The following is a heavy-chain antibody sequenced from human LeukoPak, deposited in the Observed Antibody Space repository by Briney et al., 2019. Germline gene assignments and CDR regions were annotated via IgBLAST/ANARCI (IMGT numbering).Heavy chain of an antibody. J-gene: IGHJ4*02. CDR2: ISGSGSST. V-gene: IGHV3-23*01. Sequence: GGSLRLSCAASGFTFSSYAMNWVRQAPGKGLEWVSTISGSGSSTYYADSVKGRLTISRDNSKNMLYLQMNSLRAEDTAVYYCARDSSYYYDGSGYYLYYFDYWGQGTRVTVSS. CDR1: GFTFSSYA. CDR3: ARDSSYYYDGSGYYLYYFDY. D-gene: IGHD3-22*01.